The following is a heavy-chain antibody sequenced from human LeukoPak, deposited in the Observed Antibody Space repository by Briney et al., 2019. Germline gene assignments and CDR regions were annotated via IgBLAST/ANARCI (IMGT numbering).Heavy chain of an antibody. V-gene: IGHV1-69*01. CDR1: GGTFSSYA. Sequence: ASVKVSCKASGGTFSSYAISWVRQAPGQGLEWMGGIIPIFGTANYAQKFQGRVTITADESTSTAYMELSSLRSEDTAVYYCATDRGSWYGGYFDYWGQGTLVTVSS. D-gene: IGHD6-13*01. J-gene: IGHJ4*02. CDR2: IIPIFGTA. CDR3: ATDRGSWYGGYFDY.